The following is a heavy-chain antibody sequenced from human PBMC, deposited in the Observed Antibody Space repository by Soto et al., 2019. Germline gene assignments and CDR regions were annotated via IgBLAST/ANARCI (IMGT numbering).Heavy chain of an antibody. CDR2: IYYSGST. CDR3: ARGSGSYPLPYFDY. V-gene: IGHV4-30-4*01. D-gene: IGHD3-22*01. CDR1: DDSMSSGHYY. J-gene: IGHJ4*02. Sequence: SETLSLTCAVSDDSMSSGHYYWSWIRQPPGKGLEWIGYIYYSGSTYYNPSLKSRLTISVDKSKNQFSLKLSSVTAADTAFYYCARGSGSYPLPYFDYWGQKTLVTVSS.